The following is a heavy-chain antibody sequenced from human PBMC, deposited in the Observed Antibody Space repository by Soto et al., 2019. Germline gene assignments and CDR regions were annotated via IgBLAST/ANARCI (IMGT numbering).Heavy chain of an antibody. CDR1: GYTFTRYA. J-gene: IGHJ5*02. D-gene: IGHD5-18*01. Sequence: ASVKVSCKASGYTFTRYAMHWVRQAPGQRLEWMGWINAGNGNTKYSQKFQGRVTITRDTSASTAYMELSSLRSEDTAVYYCARAFGYSSHLSPWGQGTLVTVSS. CDR3: ARAFGYSSHLSP. V-gene: IGHV1-3*01. CDR2: INAGNGNT.